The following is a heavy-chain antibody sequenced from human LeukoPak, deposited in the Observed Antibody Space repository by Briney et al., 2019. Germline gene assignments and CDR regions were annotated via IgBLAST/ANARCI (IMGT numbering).Heavy chain of an antibody. CDR1: GGSISSFY. D-gene: IGHD3-10*01. CDR3: ARVGYYGSGSYSIVY. Sequence: SETLSLTCTVSGGSISSFYWSWIRQSPGKGLEWIGYIYYSGSTNYNPSLKSRVTISVDTSKNQFSLKLSSVTAADTAVYYCARVGYYGSGSYSIVYWGQGTLVTVSS. J-gene: IGHJ4*02. CDR2: IYYSGST. V-gene: IGHV4-59*01.